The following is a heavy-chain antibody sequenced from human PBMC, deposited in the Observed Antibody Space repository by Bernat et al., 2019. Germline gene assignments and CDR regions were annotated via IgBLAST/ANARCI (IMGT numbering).Heavy chain of an antibody. D-gene: IGHD2-21*02. CDR3: AREGGIGGDWYFDY. J-gene: IGHJ4*02. V-gene: IGHV3-33*01. CDR2: IWYDGSNK. Sequence: QVQLVESGGGVVQPGRSLRLSCAASGFTFSSYGMHWVRQAPGKVLEWVAVIWYDGSNKYYADSVRGRFTNARDNSKNTMYLQINSLGAEDTAVYYCAREGGIGGDWYFDYWGQGTLATVS. CDR1: GFTFSSYG.